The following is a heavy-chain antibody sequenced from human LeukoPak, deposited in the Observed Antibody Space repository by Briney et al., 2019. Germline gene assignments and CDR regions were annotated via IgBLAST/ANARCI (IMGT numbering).Heavy chain of an antibody. CDR1: GGSFSGYY. V-gene: IGHV4-34*01. D-gene: IGHD4-23*01. CDR2: INHSGST. CDR3: ARVNYGGNRAFDI. Sequence: SETLSLTCAVYGGSFSGYYWSWIRQPPGKGLEWIGEINHSGSTNYNPSLKSRVTISVDTSKNQFSLKLSSVTAADTAVHYCARVNYGGNRAFDIWGQGTMVTVSS. J-gene: IGHJ3*02.